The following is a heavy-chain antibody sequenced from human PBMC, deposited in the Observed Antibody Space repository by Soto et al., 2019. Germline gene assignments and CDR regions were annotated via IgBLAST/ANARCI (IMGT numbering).Heavy chain of an antibody. J-gene: IGHJ4*02. CDR3: TRDSQPLDCGGDCYDDY. CDR2: IRSKAYGGTT. CDR1: GFTFGDDA. V-gene: IGHV3-49*03. Sequence: HPGGSLRLSCTASGFTFGDDAMSWFRQAPGKGLEWVGFIRSKAYGGTTEYDASVKGRFTISRDDSKSIAYLQMNSLKTEDTAVYFCTRDSQPLDCGGDCYDDYWGQGTLVTVSS. D-gene: IGHD2-21*02.